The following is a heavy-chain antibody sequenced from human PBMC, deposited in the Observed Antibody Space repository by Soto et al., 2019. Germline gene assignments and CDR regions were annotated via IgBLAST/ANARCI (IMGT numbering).Heavy chain of an antibody. CDR3: TRHGDYHGSGSQSPDDYYYYGKGG. D-gene: IGHD3-10*01. J-gene: IGHJ6*02. V-gene: IGHV3-73*01. CDR2: IRSKANSYAT. Sequence: ASGKGLEWVGRIRSKANSYATAYAASVKGRFTISRDDSKNTAYLQMNSLKTEDTAVYYCTRHGDYHGSGSQSPDDYYYYGKGGWGQGTTVTVSS.